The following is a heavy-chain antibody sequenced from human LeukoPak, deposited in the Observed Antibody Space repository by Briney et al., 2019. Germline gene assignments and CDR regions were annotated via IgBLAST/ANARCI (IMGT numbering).Heavy chain of an antibody. Sequence: SQTLSLTCTVSGGSISSGGYYWSWIRQPPGKGLEWIGYIYHSGSTYYNPSLKSRVTISVDRSKNQFSLKLGSVTAADTAVYYCARVKGSSSYYYFDYWGQGTLVTVSS. CDR2: IYHSGST. CDR1: GGSISSGGYY. CDR3: ARVKGSSSYYYFDY. J-gene: IGHJ4*02. D-gene: IGHD6-6*01. V-gene: IGHV4-30-2*01.